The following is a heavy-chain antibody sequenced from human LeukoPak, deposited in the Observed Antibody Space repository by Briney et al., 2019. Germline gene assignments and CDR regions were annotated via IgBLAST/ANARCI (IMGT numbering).Heavy chain of an antibody. CDR2: ISVSGNT. V-gene: IGHV3-23*01. J-gene: IGHJ6*03. CDR1: GFTLSSYA. D-gene: IGHD4-17*01. CDR3: VKGGDYSKIYYYYMAV. Sequence: GGSLRLSCAASGFTLSSYAMSWVRQAPGKGLEWVSAISVSGNTYHADSVKGRFTISRDNAKKFLFLQMNSLRTEDTALYYCVKGGDYSKIYYYYMAVWGKGTTVTISS.